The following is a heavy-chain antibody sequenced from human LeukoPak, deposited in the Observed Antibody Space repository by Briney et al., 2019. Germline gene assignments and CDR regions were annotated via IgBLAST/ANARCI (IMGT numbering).Heavy chain of an antibody. D-gene: IGHD6-19*01. CDR3: ARVAGTFDY. Sequence: PGGSLRLSCAASGFNFSTYWMTWVRQVLGKGLEWVANIKEDGSEIYYVDAVKGRFTISRDNAKNSLYLQMNSLRAEDTAVYYCARVAGTFDYWGQGTLVTVSS. V-gene: IGHV3-7*01. J-gene: IGHJ4*02. CDR1: GFNFSTYW. CDR2: IKEDGSEI.